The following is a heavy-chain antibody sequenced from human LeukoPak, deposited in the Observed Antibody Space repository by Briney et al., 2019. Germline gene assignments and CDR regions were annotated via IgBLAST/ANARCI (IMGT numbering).Heavy chain of an antibody. V-gene: IGHV3-64D*09. J-gene: IGHJ4*02. D-gene: IGHD3-10*02. CDR3: VKDQVLRGPGSYGDY. CDR1: GFAFSSYA. Sequence: PGGSLRLSCSASGFAFSSYAMYWVRQAPGKGLEYVSAISRDGGTQYPADSVKGRITISRDNSKNTLYLQMSSLRPEDTAVYYCVKDQVLRGPGSYGDYWGQGTLVTVSS. CDR2: ISRDGGTQ.